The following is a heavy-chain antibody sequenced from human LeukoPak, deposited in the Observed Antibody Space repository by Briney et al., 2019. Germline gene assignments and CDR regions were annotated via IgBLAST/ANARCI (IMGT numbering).Heavy chain of an antibody. D-gene: IGHD4-23*01. CDR1: GGTFSSYA. J-gene: IGHJ5*02. Sequence: SVKVSCKASGGTFSSYAISWVRQAPGQGLEWMGGIIPIFGTANYAQKFQGRVTITTDESTSTAYMELSSLRSEDTAVYYCARDPGGQVWGNWFDPWGQGTLVTVSS. V-gene: IGHV1-69*05. CDR2: IIPIFGTA. CDR3: ARDPGGQVWGNWFDP.